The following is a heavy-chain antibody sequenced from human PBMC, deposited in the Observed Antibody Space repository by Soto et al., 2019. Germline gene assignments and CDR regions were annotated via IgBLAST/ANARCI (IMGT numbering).Heavy chain of an antibody. V-gene: IGHV4-31*03. Sequence: SETLSLTCSVSGGSISTVGHYWTRIRQPPGKGLEWIGSIYHTGSTYYSKSLRSRLTMSVDTSKSQFSLRLSSVTAADTAVYYCARATGTLRSRNCDYWGQGSLVTVSS. CDR2: IYHTGST. CDR1: GGSISTVGHY. CDR3: ARATGTLRSRNCDY. J-gene: IGHJ4*02. D-gene: IGHD1-1*01.